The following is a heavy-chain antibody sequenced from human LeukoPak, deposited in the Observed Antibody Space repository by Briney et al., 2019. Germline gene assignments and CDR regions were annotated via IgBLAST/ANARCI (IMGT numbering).Heavy chain of an antibody. Sequence: ASVKVSCKASGYTFTSYGISWVRQAPGQGLEWMGWISAYNGNTNYAQKLQGRVTMTTDTSTSTAYMELRSLRSDDTAVYYCARDLVVVVPAAMRAFDIWGQGTMVTVSS. J-gene: IGHJ3*02. CDR3: ARDLVVVVPAAMRAFDI. V-gene: IGHV1-18*01. CDR2: ISAYNGNT. CDR1: GYTFTSYG. D-gene: IGHD2-2*01.